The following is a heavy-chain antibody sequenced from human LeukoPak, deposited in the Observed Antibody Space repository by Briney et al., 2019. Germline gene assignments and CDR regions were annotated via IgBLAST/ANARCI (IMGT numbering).Heavy chain of an antibody. CDR1: GFTFSSYE. V-gene: IGHV3-48*03. CDR2: ISSSGSTI. J-gene: IGHJ3*02. Sequence: PGGSLRLSCAASGFTFSSYEMNWVRQAPGKGLEWVSYISSSGSTIYYADSVKGRFTISRDNAKNSLYLQMNSLRAEDTAVYYCARECSSSCHSGGYAFDIWGRGTMVTVSS. CDR3: ARECSSSCHSGGYAFDI. D-gene: IGHD6-13*01.